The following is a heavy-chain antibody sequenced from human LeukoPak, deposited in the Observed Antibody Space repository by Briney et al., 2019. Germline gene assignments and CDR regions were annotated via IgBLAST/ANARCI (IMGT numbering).Heavy chain of an antibody. J-gene: IGHJ5*02. CDR2: IRYDGSNK. Sequence: GGSLRLSCAASGFTFSSYGMHWVRQAPGKGLEWEAFIRYDGSNKYYADSVKGRFTISRDNSKNTLYLQMNSLRAEDTAVYYCAKLLVPAARMYNWFDPWGQGTLVTVSS. D-gene: IGHD2-2*01. V-gene: IGHV3-30*02. CDR3: AKLLVPAARMYNWFDP. CDR1: GFTFSSYG.